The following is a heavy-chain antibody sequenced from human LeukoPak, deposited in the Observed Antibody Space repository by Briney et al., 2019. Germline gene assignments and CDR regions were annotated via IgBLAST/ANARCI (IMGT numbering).Heavy chain of an antibody. CDR1: GDSISSYY. D-gene: IGHD6-13*01. J-gene: IGHJ4*02. CDR3: ARGISSSWYPYIAD. CDR2: IYTSGST. V-gene: IGHV4-4*07. Sequence: SETLSLTCTVSGDSISSYYWSWIRQPAGKGLEWIGRIYTSGSTNYNPSLKSRVTMSVDTSKYQFSLNLNSVAAADTAVYYCARGISSSWYPYIADWGQGTLVTVSS.